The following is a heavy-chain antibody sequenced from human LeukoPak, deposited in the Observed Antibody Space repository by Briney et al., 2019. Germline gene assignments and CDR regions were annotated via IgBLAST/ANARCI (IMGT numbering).Heavy chain of an antibody. CDR3: RGRRYLDWLSPLFPAFXX. J-gene: IGHJ4*02. V-gene: IGHV4-34*01. D-gene: IGHD3/OR15-3a*01. CDR2: INHSGST. CDR1: GGSFSGYY. Sequence: SETLSLTCAVYGGSFSGYYWSWIRQPPGKGLEWIGEINHSGSTNYNPSLKSRVTISVDTSKNQFSLKLSSVTAADTAVYYCRGRRYLDWLSPLFPAFXXWGQGTMVT.